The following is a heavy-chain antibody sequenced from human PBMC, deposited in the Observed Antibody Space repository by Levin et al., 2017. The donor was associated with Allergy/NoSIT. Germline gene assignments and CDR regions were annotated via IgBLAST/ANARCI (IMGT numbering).Heavy chain of an antibody. D-gene: IGHD3-10*01. J-gene: IGHJ4*02. CDR2: ISSSSSYT. Sequence: GGSLRLSCAASGFTFSDYYMSWIRQAPGKGLEWVSYISSSSSYTNYADSVKGRFTISRDNAKNSLYLQMNSLRAEDTAVYYCARDWGDGSGSYVAIDYWGQGTLVTVSS. CDR1: GFTFSDYY. CDR3: ARDWGDGSGSYVAIDY. V-gene: IGHV3-11*05.